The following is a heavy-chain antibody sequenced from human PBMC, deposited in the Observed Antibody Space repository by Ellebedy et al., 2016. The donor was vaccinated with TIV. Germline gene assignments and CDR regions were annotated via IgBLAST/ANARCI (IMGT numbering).Heavy chain of an antibody. CDR2: IYTGGST. D-gene: IGHD3-10*01. CDR3: TTGGYGSGSYPFEH. CDR1: GFTVSSNY. Sequence: GGSLRLSCVASGFTVSSNYMTWVRQAPGKGLEWVSVIYTGGSTYYADSVKGRFTISRDDSKNTLYLQMNSLKTEDTAGYYCTTGGYGSGSYPFEHWGQGTLVTVSS. J-gene: IGHJ4*02. V-gene: IGHV3-53*01.